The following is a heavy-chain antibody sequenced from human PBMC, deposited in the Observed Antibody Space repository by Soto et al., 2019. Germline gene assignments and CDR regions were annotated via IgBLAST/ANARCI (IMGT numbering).Heavy chain of an antibody. D-gene: IGHD1-26*01. Sequence: QVQLVQSGAEVKKPGSSVKVSCKASGGTFSSYAISWVRQAPGQGLEWMGGIIPIFGTANYAQKFPGRVTITADESTSTAYMELSSLRSEDTAVYYCARPPYSGSYFDDYYYYGMDVWGQGTTVTVSS. CDR2: IIPIFGTA. CDR3: ARPPYSGSYFDDYYYYGMDV. CDR1: GGTFSSYA. V-gene: IGHV1-69*01. J-gene: IGHJ6*02.